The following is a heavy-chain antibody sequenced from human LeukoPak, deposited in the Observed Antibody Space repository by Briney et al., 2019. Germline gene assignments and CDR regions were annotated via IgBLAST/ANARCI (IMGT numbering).Heavy chain of an antibody. J-gene: IGHJ4*02. Sequence: GGSLRLSCAASGFTFSSYGMHWVRQAPGKGLEWVAVIWYDGSNKYYADSVKGRFTISRDNSKNTLYLQMNSLRAEDTAVYYCARATVAHYYDSSGYYLWGQGTLVTVSS. V-gene: IGHV3-33*01. CDR1: GFTFSSYG. CDR2: IWYDGSNK. CDR3: ARATVAHYYDSSGYYL. D-gene: IGHD3-22*01.